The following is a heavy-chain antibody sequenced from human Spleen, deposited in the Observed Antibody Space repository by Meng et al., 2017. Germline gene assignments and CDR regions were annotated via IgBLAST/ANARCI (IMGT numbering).Heavy chain of an antibody. Sequence: SVKVSCKASGGTFSSYAISWVRQAPGQGLEWMGGIIPIFGTANYAQKFQGRVTITADKSTSTAYMELSSLRSEDTAVYYCARDGYCGGDCYHWAGYWGQGTLVTVSS. CDR2: IIPIFGTA. V-gene: IGHV1-69*06. CDR1: GGTFSSYA. CDR3: ARDGYCGGDCYHWAGY. D-gene: IGHD2-21*02. J-gene: IGHJ4*02.